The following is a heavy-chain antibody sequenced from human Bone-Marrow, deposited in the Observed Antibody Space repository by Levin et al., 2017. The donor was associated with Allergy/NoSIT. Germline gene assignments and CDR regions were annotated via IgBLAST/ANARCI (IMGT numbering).Heavy chain of an antibody. V-gene: IGHV4-59*01. D-gene: IGHD3-22*01. CDR1: GGSISSYY. CDR3: ARDYYDSSGYYYRGWFDP. J-gene: IGHJ5*02. Sequence: KTSETLSLTCTVSGGSISSYYWSWIRQPPGKGLEWIGYIYYSGSTNYNPSLKSRVTISVDTSKNQFSLKLSSVTAADTAVYYCARDYYDSSGYYYRGWFDPWGQGTLVTVSS. CDR2: IYYSGST.